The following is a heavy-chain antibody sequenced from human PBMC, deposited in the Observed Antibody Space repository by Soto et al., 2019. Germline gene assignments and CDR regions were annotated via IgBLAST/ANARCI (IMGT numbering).Heavy chain of an antibody. CDR2: IKQDGSEK. Sequence: AGGSLRLSCAASGFTFSSYWMSWVRQAPGKGLEWVANIKQDGSEKYYVDSVKGRFTISRDNAKNSLYLQMNSLRPEDRAVYYCARESRFLEWLLHFDYWGQGTLVTVSS. J-gene: IGHJ4*02. CDR1: GFTFSSYW. D-gene: IGHD3-3*01. CDR3: ARESRFLEWLLHFDY. V-gene: IGHV3-7*01.